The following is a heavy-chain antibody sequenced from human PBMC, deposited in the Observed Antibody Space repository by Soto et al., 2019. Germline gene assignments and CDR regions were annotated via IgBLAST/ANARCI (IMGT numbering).Heavy chain of an antibody. D-gene: IGHD2-21*01. CDR1: GFTFSSYW. CDR3: ARKGYSAGLDY. V-gene: IGHV3-74*01. J-gene: IGHJ4*02. Sequence: GGSLRLSCAASGFTFSSYWMHWVRQAPGKGLVGVSRINSDGSITNYADSVKGRFTISRDNAKNTLYLQMNSLRAEDTAVYYCARKGYSAGLDYWGQGTLVTVSS. CDR2: INSDGSIT.